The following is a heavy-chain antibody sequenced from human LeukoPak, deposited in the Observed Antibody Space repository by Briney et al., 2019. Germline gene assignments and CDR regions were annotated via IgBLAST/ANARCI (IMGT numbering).Heavy chain of an antibody. CDR2: IKSKSDGGTT. V-gene: IGHV3-15*01. Sequence: KPGGSLRLSCAASTFTFSNAWMSWVRQAPGKGLEWVGRIKSKSDGGTTDYAAPVKGRFTITRDDSKNTLYLQMNSLKTEDTAVYYCTTAPRGYCSGGSCSYAFDTWGQGTMVTVSS. CDR3: TTAPRGYCSGGSCSYAFDT. CDR1: TFTFSNAW. D-gene: IGHD2-15*01. J-gene: IGHJ3*02.